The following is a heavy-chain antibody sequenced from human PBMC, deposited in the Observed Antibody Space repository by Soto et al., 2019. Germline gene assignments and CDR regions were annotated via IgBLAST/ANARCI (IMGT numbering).Heavy chain of an antibody. J-gene: IGHJ3*02. CDR2: ISYDGSNK. CDR3: AKEHPYYRDAFDI. D-gene: IGHD3-10*01. V-gene: IGHV3-30*18. Sequence: GGSLRLSCAASGFTFSSYGMHWVRQAPGKGLEWVAVISYDGSNKYYADSVKGRFTISRDNSKNTLYLQMNSLRAEDTAVYYCAKEHPYYRDAFDIWGQGTMVTVSS. CDR1: GFTFSSYG.